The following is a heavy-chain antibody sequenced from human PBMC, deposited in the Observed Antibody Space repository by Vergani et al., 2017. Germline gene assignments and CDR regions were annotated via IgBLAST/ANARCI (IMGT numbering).Heavy chain of an antibody. D-gene: IGHD6-6*01. CDR1: GGSISSSSYY. CDR3: ARTSSSSRFDY. V-gene: IGHV4-39*07. Sequence: QLQLQESGPGLVKPSETLSLTCTVSGGSISSSSYYWGWIRQPPGKGLEWIGSIYTSGSTNYNPSLKSRVTMSVDTSKTQFSLKLSSVTAADTAVYYCARTSSSSRFDYWGQGTLVTVSS. CDR2: IYTSGST. J-gene: IGHJ4*02.